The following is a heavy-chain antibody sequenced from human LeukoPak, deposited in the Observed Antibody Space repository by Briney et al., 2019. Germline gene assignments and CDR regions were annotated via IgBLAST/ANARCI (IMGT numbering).Heavy chain of an antibody. J-gene: IGHJ6*03. CDR2: TYTSGST. D-gene: IGHD7-27*01. CDR3: ASNWGPYYYYYYMDV. Sequence: SETLSLTCTVSGGSISSYYWSWIRQPPGKGLEWIGYTYTSGSTNYNPSLKSRVTTSVDTSKNQFSLKLSSVTAADTAVYYCASNWGPYYYYYYMDVWGKGTTVTVSS. CDR1: GGSISSYY. V-gene: IGHV4-4*09.